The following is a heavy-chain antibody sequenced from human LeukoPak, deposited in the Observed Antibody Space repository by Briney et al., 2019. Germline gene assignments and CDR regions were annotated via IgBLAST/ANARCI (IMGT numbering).Heavy chain of an antibody. CDR3: ARDPWSNSSGDY. D-gene: IGHD6-19*01. J-gene: IGHJ4*02. CDR2: IYYSGST. Sequence: PSETLSLTCTVSGGSISSSSYYWGWIRQPPGKGLEWIGSIYYSGSTYYNPSLKSQVTISVDTSKNQFSLKLSSVTAADTAVYYCARDPWSNSSGDYWGQGTLVTVSS. V-gene: IGHV4-39*07. CDR1: GGSISSSSYY.